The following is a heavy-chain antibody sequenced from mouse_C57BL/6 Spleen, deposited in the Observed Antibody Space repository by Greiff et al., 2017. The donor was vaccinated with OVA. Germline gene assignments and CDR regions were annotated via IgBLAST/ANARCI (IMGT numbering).Heavy chain of an antibody. Sequence: EVMLVESGGGLVKPGGSLKLSCAASGFTFSSYAMSWVRQTPEKRLEWVATISDGGSYTYYPDNVKGRFTISRDNAKNNLYLQMSHLKSEDTAMYYCARDRMMVTRYLDVWGTGTTVTVSS. D-gene: IGHD2-3*01. CDR3: ARDRMMVTRYLDV. CDR2: ISDGGSYT. V-gene: IGHV5-4*01. CDR1: GFTFSSYA. J-gene: IGHJ1*03.